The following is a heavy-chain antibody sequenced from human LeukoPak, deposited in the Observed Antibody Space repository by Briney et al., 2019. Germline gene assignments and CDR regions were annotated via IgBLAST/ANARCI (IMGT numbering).Heavy chain of an antibody. CDR2: MSYSGTT. V-gene: IGHV4-39*07. Sequence: SETLSLTCTVSGGSISSSSYYWGWIRQTPGKGLEWIGTMSYSGTTYYNMSLKSRATISVDTSNSQFSLNLNSVTAADTAVYYCARAGVMITFGGQFYFDYWGQGTLVTV. CDR3: ARAGVMITFGGQFYFDY. D-gene: IGHD3-16*01. CDR1: GGSISSSSYY. J-gene: IGHJ4*02.